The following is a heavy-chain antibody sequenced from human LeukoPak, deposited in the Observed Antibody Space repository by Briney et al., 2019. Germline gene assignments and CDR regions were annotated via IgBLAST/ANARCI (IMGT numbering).Heavy chain of an antibody. CDR2: ISWNSGSI. D-gene: IGHD3-3*01. V-gene: IGHV3-9*01. CDR1: GFTFDDYA. J-gene: IGHJ5*02. Sequence: GGSLRLSCAASGFTFDDYAMHWVRQAPGKGLEWVSGISWNSGSIGYADSVKGRFTISRDNAKNTVYLQMNSLRDEDTALYYCTRDWHHYDFDPWGQGTLVTVSS. CDR3: TRDWHHYDFDP.